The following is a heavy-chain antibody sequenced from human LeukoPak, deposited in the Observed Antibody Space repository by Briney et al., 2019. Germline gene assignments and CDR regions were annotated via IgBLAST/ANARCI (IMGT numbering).Heavy chain of an antibody. D-gene: IGHD2-2*01. CDR3: ASVPALGYCSSTSCEQHAFDI. CDR2: ISAYNGNT. J-gene: IGHJ3*02. V-gene: IGHV1-18*04. CDR1: GYTFTSYY. Sequence: GASVKVSCKASGYTFTSYYMHWVRQAPGQGLEWMGWISAYNGNTNYAQKLQGRVTMTTDTSTSTAYMELRSLRSDDTAVYYCASVPALGYCSSTSCEQHAFDIWGQGTMVTVSS.